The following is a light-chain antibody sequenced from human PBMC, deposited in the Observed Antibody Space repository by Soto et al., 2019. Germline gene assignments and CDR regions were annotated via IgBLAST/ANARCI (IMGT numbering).Light chain of an antibody. CDR2: ATS. CDR3: QQSYTLPLT. CDR1: QIISSY. J-gene: IGKJ4*02. Sequence: DIQLTQSPSSLSASVGYRVTITCRASQIISSYLNWYQHKPEVAPKLLIYATSSLQSGVSSRFSGSGSGTEFTLTISSLQPEDFATYSCQQSYTLPLTFGGGTKVETK. V-gene: IGKV1-39*01.